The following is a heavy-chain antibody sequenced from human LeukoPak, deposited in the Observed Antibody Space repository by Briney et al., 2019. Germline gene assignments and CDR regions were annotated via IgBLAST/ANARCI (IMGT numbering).Heavy chain of an antibody. D-gene: IGHD1-26*01. CDR2: KKQDGSEK. CDR1: GFTLSSKY. V-gene: IGHV3-7*01. J-gene: IGHJ4*02. Sequence: GGCLGLSCASSGFTLSSKYKSCAPQAPGKGRECVANKKQDGSEKYYAESVKGRFTISRDNCKNSLYLQIMRLKAADMAVYYCARDGSVGATGIWGQGQLVTVSS. CDR3: ARDGSVGATGI.